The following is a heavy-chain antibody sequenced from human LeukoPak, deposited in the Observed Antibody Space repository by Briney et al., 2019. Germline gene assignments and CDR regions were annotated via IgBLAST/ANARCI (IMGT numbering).Heavy chain of an antibody. Sequence: ASVKVSCKTSGYNFTDYVMHWVRQAPGQRLEWMGWINTGNGNTRYSQKFQDRVTITSDTSARKVNMDLSSLRSEDTAVYYRARPLVRGIISAFDVWGQGTMVIVSS. D-gene: IGHD3-10*01. CDR3: ARPLVRGIISAFDV. V-gene: IGHV1-3*04. CDR1: GYNFTDYV. J-gene: IGHJ3*01. CDR2: INTGNGNT.